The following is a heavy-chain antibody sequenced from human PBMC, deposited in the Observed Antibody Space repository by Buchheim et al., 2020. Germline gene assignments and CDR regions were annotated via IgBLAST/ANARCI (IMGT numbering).Heavy chain of an antibody. D-gene: IGHD6-13*01. CDR1: DDSTSSTNHF. J-gene: IGHJ4*02. V-gene: IGHV4-39*01. CDR2: INYSGTA. Sequence: QLRLQESGPGLVKPSETLSLTCTVSDDSTSSTNHFWGWIRQPPGKGLEWIGSINYSGTAYYNPSLKSRISMSVDPSKTQFPLDLSSVTAADSAVYYCARRDRHSSSNTPFDSWGQGTL. CDR3: ARRDRHSSSNTPFDS.